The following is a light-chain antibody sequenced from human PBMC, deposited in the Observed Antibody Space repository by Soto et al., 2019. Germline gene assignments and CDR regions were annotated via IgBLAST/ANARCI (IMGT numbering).Light chain of an antibody. CDR2: DVS. V-gene: IGLV2-11*01. CDR1: SSDFGGYSY. J-gene: IGLJ1*01. Sequence: QSVRTQPRSVSGSPGQSVTISCTGTSSDFGGYSYVSWFQQHPGKAPKLMIYDVSKRPSGVPDRFSGSKSGNTASLTISGFQAEDEADYYCCSFAGSHALYVFGTGTKVTVL. CDR3: CSFAGSHALYV.